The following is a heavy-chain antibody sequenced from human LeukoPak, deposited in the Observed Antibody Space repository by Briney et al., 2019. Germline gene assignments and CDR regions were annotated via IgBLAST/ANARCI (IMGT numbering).Heavy chain of an antibody. J-gene: IGHJ2*01. CDR3: ARDFSPVAPYWYFDL. D-gene: IGHD4-23*01. CDR1: GGSISSHY. Sequence: PSETLSLTCTVSGGSISSHYWSWIRQPPGKGLEWIGCIYYSGSTNYNPSLKSRVTISVDTSKNQFSLKLSSVTAADTAVYYCARDFSPVAPYWYFDLWGRGTLVTVSS. CDR2: IYYSGST. V-gene: IGHV4-59*11.